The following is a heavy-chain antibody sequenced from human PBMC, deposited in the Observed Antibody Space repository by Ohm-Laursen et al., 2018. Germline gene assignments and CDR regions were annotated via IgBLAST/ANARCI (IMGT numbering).Heavy chain of an antibody. CDR1: GGSISSYY. J-gene: IGHJ3*02. CDR2: IYYSGTT. CDR3: ARRGHAFDI. V-gene: IGHV4-59*01. Sequence: SETLSLTCTVSGGSISSYYWSWVRQPAGKGLEWIGYIYYSGTTNYNPSLKSRVTISLNTSKNQFSLKLSSVTAADTAVYYCARRGHAFDIWGQGTMVTVSS.